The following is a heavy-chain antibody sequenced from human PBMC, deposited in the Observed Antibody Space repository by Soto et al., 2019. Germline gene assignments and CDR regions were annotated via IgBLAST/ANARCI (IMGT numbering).Heavy chain of an antibody. CDR3: ANAYYYDSSGYYYNWFDP. D-gene: IGHD3-22*01. CDR1: GFTFSSYA. Sequence: GGSLRLSCAASGFTFSSYAMSWVRQAPGKGLEWVSAISGSGGSTYYADSVKGRFTISRDNSKNTLYLQMNSLRAEDTAVYYCANAYYYDSSGYYYNWFDPWGQGTLVTVSS. CDR2: ISGSGGST. V-gene: IGHV3-23*01. J-gene: IGHJ5*02.